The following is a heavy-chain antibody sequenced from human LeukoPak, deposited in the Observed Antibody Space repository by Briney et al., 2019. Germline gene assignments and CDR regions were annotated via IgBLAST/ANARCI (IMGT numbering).Heavy chain of an antibody. CDR1: GFTFSSYA. CDR2: ISGSGGRT. CDR3: AKNPLQYSGSYYYYYYMDV. V-gene: IGHV3-23*01. Sequence: GGSLRLSCAASGFTFSSYAMSWVRQAPGKGLEWVSAISGSGGRTYYADSVKGRFTISRDNSKNTLYLQMNSLRAEDTAVYYCAKNPLQYSGSYYYYYYMDVWGKGTTVTVSS. D-gene: IGHD1-26*01. J-gene: IGHJ6*03.